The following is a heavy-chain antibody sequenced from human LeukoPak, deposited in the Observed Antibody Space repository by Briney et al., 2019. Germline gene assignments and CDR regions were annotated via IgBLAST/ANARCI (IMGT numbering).Heavy chain of an antibody. CDR2: ISGSGGST. CDR3: AKDSSSGTCFDN. Sequence: GGSLRLSCAVSGFTFSTYDMSWVRQAPGKGLEWVSAISGSGGSTYYADSVKGRFTISRDNSKNTLYLQLKSLRAEDTAVYYCAKDSSSGTCFDNWGQGTLVTVSS. V-gene: IGHV3-23*01. CDR1: GFTFSTYD. D-gene: IGHD1-26*01. J-gene: IGHJ4*02.